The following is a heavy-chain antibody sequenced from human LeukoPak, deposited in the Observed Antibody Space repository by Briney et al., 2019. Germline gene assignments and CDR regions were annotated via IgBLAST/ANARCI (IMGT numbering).Heavy chain of an antibody. CDR1: GYTFTSYG. V-gene: IGHV1-18*01. Sequence: GASVKVSCKASGYTFTSYGISWVRQAPGQGLEWMGWISGYNGNTNYAQNLQGRVTMTTDTSTSTVYMELRSLRSDDTAVYYCARETPVTPRDYWGQGTLVTVSS. J-gene: IGHJ4*02. CDR3: ARETPVTPRDY. D-gene: IGHD4-17*01. CDR2: ISGYNGNT.